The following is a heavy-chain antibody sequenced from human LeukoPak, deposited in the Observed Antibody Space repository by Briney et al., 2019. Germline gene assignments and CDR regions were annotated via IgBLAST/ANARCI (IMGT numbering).Heavy chain of an antibody. CDR1: RFTFGSYS. J-gene: IGHJ4*02. CDR2: ISSSGSTI. V-gene: IGHV3-48*04. CDR3: ARDRDYYDSSGLDY. Sequence: PGGSLRLSCAASRFTFGSYSMNWVRQAPGKGLEWVSYISSSGSTIYYADSVKGRFTISRDNAKNSLYLQMNSLRAEDTAVYYCARDRDYYDSSGLDYWGQGTLVTVSS. D-gene: IGHD3-22*01.